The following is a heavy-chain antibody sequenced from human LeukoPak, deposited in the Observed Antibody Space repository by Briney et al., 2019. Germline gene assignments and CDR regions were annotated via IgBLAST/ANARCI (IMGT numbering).Heavy chain of an antibody. CDR3: ARPYYDSSGYRFDY. J-gene: IGHJ4*02. D-gene: IGHD3-22*01. Sequence: GGSLRLSCEASGFTFSNYAMHWVRQAPGKGLEWVAVLSYDGSDKYYADSVKGRFTISRDNSKNTLYLQMNSLRAEDTAVYYCARPYYDSSGYRFDYWGQGTLVTVSS. CDR1: GFTFSNYA. V-gene: IGHV3-30-3*01. CDR2: LSYDGSDK.